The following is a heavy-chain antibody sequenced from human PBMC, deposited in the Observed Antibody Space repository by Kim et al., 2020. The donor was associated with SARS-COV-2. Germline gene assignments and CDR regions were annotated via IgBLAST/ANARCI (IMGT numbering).Heavy chain of an antibody. CDR2: IKSKTDGGTT. Sequence: GGSLRLSCAASGFTFSNAWMSWVRQAPGKGLEWVGRIKSKTDGGTTDYAAPVKGRFTISRDDSKNTLYLQMNSLKTEDTAVYYCTAQTFSYYYDSSGNDYWGQGTLVTVSS. J-gene: IGHJ4*02. CDR1: GFTFSNAW. V-gene: IGHV3-15*01. D-gene: IGHD3-22*01. CDR3: TAQTFSYYYDSSGNDY.